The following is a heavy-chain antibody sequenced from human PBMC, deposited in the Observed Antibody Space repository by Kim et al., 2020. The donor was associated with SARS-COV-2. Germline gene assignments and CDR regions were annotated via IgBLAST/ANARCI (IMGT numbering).Heavy chain of an antibody. J-gene: IGHJ6*02. CDR1: GYTLTSYY. V-gene: IGHV1-46*01. CDR2: INPSGGST. Sequence: ASVKVSCKASGYTLTSYYMHWVRQAPGQGLEWMGIINPSGGSTSYAQKFQGRVTMTRDTSTSTVYMELSSLRSEDTAVYYCARDTRGLLMEAAAGLYYYYGMDVWGQGTTVTVSS. D-gene: IGHD6-13*01. CDR3: ARDTRGLLMEAAAGLYYYYGMDV.